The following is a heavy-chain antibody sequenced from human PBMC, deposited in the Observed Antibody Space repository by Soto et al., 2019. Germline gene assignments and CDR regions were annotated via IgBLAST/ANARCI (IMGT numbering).Heavy chain of an antibody. Sequence: ASVKVSCKASGYTFTSYGISWVRQAPGQGLEWMGWISAYNGNTNYAQKLQGRVTMTTDTSTSTAYMELRSLRSDDTAVYYCASRSGSGSYRFDRNYYYYGMDVWGQGTTVTVSS. V-gene: IGHV1-18*01. D-gene: IGHD3-10*01. CDR3: ASRSGSGSYRFDRNYYYYGMDV. J-gene: IGHJ6*02. CDR2: ISAYNGNT. CDR1: GYTFTSYG.